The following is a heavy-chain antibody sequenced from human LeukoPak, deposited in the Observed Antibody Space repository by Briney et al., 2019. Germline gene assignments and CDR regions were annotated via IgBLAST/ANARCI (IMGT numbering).Heavy chain of an antibody. CDR3: AREAPYCTNGVCYLSGMDV. V-gene: IGHV4-59*01. CDR1: GGSISSYY. J-gene: IGHJ6*02. D-gene: IGHD2-8*01. CDR2: IYYRGST. Sequence: PSETLSLTCTVSGGSISSYYWSWIRQPPGKGLEWIGYIYYRGSTNYNPSLKSRVTISVDTSKNQFSLKLSSVTAADTAVYYCAREAPYCTNGVCYLSGMDVWGQGTTVTVSS.